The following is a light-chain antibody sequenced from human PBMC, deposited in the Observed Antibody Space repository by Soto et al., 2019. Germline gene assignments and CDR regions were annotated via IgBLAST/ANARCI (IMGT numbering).Light chain of an antibody. J-gene: IGKJ1*01. CDR3: QQYGSSPWT. CDR1: QTVSNSY. Sequence: EIALTQSPGTLSLSPGERATLSCRASQTVSNSYIAWYQQKPGQAPRLLIYGASSRATGIPDRFSGSGAGTDFILTISRLEPEDFAVYYCQQYGSSPWTFGQGTKVEI. CDR2: GAS. V-gene: IGKV3-20*01.